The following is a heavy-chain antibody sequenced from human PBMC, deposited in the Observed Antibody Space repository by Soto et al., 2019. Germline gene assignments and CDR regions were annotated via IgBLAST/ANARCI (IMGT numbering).Heavy chain of an antibody. D-gene: IGHD2-8*02. V-gene: IGHV4-34*01. CDR2: INHSGST. CDR3: ARDKITGLLDY. Sequence: SETLSLTCALYGGCFSGYYWTWVRQPPGTGLEWIGEINHSGSTNYNPSLKSRVTISVDTSKNQFSLKLTSVTAADTAVYYCARDKITGLLDYWGQGTLVTVSS. J-gene: IGHJ4*02. CDR1: GGCFSGYY.